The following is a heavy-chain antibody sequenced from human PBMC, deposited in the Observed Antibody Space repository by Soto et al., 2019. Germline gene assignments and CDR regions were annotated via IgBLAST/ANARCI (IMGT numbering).Heavy chain of an antibody. Sequence: GGSLRLSCEASGFTFSKFGIHWVRQAPGKGLEWVAVVSCDGSFKYYADSVKGRFTISRDNSKNTLYLQMNSLRPEDTALYYCAKDSDQLLFDYYYYGMDVWGQGTTVTVSS. J-gene: IGHJ6*02. CDR3: AKDSDQLLFDYYYYGMDV. V-gene: IGHV3-30*18. CDR2: VSCDGSFK. D-gene: IGHD2-2*01. CDR1: GFTFSKFG.